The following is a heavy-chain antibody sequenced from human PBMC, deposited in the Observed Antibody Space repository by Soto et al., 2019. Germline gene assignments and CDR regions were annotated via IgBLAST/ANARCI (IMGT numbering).Heavy chain of an antibody. CDR3: ARVIGGMATVTSDY. V-gene: IGHV3-30-3*01. D-gene: IGHD2-21*01. CDR2: ISYEGSNK. Sequence: PGGSLRLSCAASGFTFSSYAMHWVRQAPGTGLEWVAVISYEGSNKYYADSVKGRFTISRDNSKNTLYLQMNSLRTEDTAVYYCARVIGGMATVTSDYWGQGALVTVSS. CDR1: GFTFSSYA. J-gene: IGHJ4*02.